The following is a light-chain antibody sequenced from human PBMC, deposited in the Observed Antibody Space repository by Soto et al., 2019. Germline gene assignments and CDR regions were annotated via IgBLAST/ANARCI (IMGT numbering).Light chain of an antibody. CDR3: QNWGTGINYV. V-gene: IGLV4-69*01. Sequence: QPVLTQSPSASASLGASVKLTCTLSSGHSSYAIAWHQQQPEKGPRYLMKVNSDGSHTKGDGIPDRFSGSSSGAERYLIISSLKYEDEAEYYCQNWGTGINYVFGTGTKLTVL. CDR2: VNSDGSH. CDR1: SGHSSYA. J-gene: IGLJ1*01.